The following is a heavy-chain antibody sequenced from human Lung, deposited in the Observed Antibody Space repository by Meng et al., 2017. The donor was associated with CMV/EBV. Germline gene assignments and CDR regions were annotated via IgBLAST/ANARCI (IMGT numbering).Heavy chain of an antibody. CDR1: GYTFTRYP. Sequence: VRLWQTGSDLKKPGASVKVSCKASGYTFTRYPMNWVRQAPGQGLEWMGWISTNTGNPTYAQGFTGQFVFSVDTSVSTAYLQISSLKAEDTAVYYCGTLKYTSGFYGPAYWGQGALVTVSS. V-gene: IGHV7-4-1*02. CDR3: GTLKYTSGFYGPAY. J-gene: IGHJ4*02. CDR2: ISTNTGNP. D-gene: IGHD6-19*01.